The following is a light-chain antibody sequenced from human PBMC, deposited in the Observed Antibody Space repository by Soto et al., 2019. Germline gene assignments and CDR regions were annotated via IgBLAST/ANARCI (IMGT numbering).Light chain of an antibody. CDR3: QQYAASSWT. J-gene: IGKJ1*01. CDR1: QSVTGNF. CDR2: YAY. V-gene: IGKV3-20*01. Sequence: LTQSPGPPSFSPGETATLSCRADQSVTGNFLAWYQQKPGQAPRLLISYAYNRATGIPDRFSGSGSGTDFTLTICRLDNEDFAMYYCQQYAASSWTFGQGTKVDIK.